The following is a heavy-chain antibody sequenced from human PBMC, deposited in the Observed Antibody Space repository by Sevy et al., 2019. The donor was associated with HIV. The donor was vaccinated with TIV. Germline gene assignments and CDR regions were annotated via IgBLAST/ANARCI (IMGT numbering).Heavy chain of an antibody. V-gene: IGHV3-30*18. D-gene: IGHD1-1*01. Sequence: GGSLRLSCAASGFTFSTYGMHWVRQAPGKGLEWVAVISYDGFKIYYADSMKGRFTISRDNSKNTLYLQMNSLRVEDTALYFCAKDGGWYNYAPSDYWGLGTLVTVSS. J-gene: IGHJ4*02. CDR2: ISYDGFKI. CDR3: AKDGGWYNYAPSDY. CDR1: GFTFSTYG.